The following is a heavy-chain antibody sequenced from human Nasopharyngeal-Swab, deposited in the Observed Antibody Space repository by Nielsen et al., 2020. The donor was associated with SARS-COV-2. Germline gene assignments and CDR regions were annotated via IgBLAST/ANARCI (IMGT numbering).Heavy chain of an antibody. CDR2: IYYSGST. J-gene: IGHJ5*01. CDR1: GGSISSSSYY. D-gene: IGHD6-13*01. V-gene: IGHV4-39*07. CDR3: ARGYTLPLYSSSWFDY. Sequence: SETLSLTCTVSGGSISSSSYYWGWIRQPPGKGLEWIGSIYYSGSTYYNPSLKSRVTISVDTSKNQFSLKLSSVTAADTAVYYCARGYTLPLYSSSWFDYWGQGTLVTVSS.